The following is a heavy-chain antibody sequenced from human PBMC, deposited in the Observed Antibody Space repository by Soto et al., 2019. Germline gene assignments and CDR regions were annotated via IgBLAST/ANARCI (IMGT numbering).Heavy chain of an antibody. D-gene: IGHD7-27*01. CDR3: ARDRDKLGPGSGMDV. V-gene: IGHV3-21*01. CDR2: ISSSSSYI. CDR1: GFTFSSYS. Sequence: GGSLRLSCAASGFTFSSYSMNWVRQAPGKGLEWVSSISSSSSYIYYADSVKGRFTISRDNAKNSLYLQMNSLRAEDTAVYYCARDRDKLGPGSGMDVWGQGTTVTV. J-gene: IGHJ6*02.